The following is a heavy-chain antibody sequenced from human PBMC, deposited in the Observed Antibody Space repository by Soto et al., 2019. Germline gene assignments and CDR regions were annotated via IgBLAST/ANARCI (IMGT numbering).Heavy chain of an antibody. D-gene: IGHD3-3*01. CDR3: ARSGGGDFWRPPDGMDV. V-gene: IGHV4-31*03. CDR2: IYYSGST. J-gene: IGHJ6*02. CDR1: GGSISSGGYY. Sequence: PSETLSLTCTVSGGSISSGGYYWSWIRQHPGKGLEWIGYIYYSGSTYYNPSLKSRVTISVDTSKNQFSLKLSSVTAADTAVYYCARSGGGDFWRPPDGMDVWGPGPTVTVSS.